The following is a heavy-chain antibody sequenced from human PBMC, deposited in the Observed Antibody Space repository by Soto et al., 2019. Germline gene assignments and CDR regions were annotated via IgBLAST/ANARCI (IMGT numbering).Heavy chain of an antibody. CDR1: GYTFTSYA. V-gene: IGHV1-3*01. D-gene: IGHD5-18*01. J-gene: IGHJ3*02. CDR3: ARDQGYSYGYRPLDAFDI. Sequence: GASVKVSCKASGYTFTSYAMHWVRQAPGQRLEWMGWINAGNGNTKYSQKFQGRVTITRDTSASTAYMELSSLRSEDTAVYYCARDQGYSYGYRPLDAFDIWGQGTMVTVSS. CDR2: INAGNGNT.